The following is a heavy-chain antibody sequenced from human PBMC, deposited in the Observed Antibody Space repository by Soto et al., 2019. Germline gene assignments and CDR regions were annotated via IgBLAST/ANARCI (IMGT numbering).Heavy chain of an antibody. Sequence: SVKVSCKASGGTFSSYAISWVRQAPGQGLEWMGGIIPIFGTANYAQKFQGRVTITADESTSTAYMELSSLRSEDTAVSYCAKGSYYYGSGDLPGYWGQGTLVTVSS. V-gene: IGHV1-69*13. CDR1: GGTFSSYA. CDR3: AKGSYYYGSGDLPGY. CDR2: IIPIFGTA. J-gene: IGHJ4*02. D-gene: IGHD3-10*01.